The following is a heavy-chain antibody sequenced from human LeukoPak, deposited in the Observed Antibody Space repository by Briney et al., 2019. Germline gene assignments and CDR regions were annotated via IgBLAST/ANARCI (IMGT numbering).Heavy chain of an antibody. CDR1: GFTFSSYG. D-gene: IGHD6-19*01. Sequence: GGSLRLSCAAPGFTFSSYGIHWVRQAPGKGLEWVAFIRFDGSNKYYADSVKGRFTISRDNSKNTLYLQMNSLRAEDTAVYYCARDRSGIAVAGLDYWGQGTLVTVSS. CDR3: ARDRSGIAVAGLDY. CDR2: IRFDGSNK. J-gene: IGHJ4*02. V-gene: IGHV3-30*02.